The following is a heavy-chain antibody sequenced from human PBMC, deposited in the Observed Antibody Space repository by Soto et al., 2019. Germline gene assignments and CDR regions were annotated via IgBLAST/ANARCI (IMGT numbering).Heavy chain of an antibody. Sequence: GGSLRLSCAASGFTFSNYGMHWVRQAPGKGLEWVAVIWYDGSNKYYADSVKGRFTISRDNSKNTLYLQMNSLRAEDTAVYYCAKDVLRFLEWLAFYGMDVWGQGTTVTVSS. CDR1: GFTFSNYG. CDR2: IWYDGSNK. D-gene: IGHD3-3*01. CDR3: AKDVLRFLEWLAFYGMDV. V-gene: IGHV3-30*02. J-gene: IGHJ6*02.